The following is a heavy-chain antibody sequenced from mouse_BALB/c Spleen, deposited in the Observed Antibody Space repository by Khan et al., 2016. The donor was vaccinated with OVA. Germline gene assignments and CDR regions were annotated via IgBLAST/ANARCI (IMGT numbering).Heavy chain of an antibody. Sequence: VQLKQSGAELVKPGASVKLSCTATGFKIKDTYIHWVKQRPEQGLEWIGRIVPATGNTKYDPDLQGKATITADTSSNTAYLHLTSLTSEDTAVYYYARAEFHYCGSYTMDFWGLGTSVTVSS. V-gene: IGHV14-3*02. J-gene: IGHJ4*01. CDR2: IVPATGNT. CDR3: ARAEFHYCGSYTMDF. CDR1: GFKIKDTY. D-gene: IGHD1-2*01.